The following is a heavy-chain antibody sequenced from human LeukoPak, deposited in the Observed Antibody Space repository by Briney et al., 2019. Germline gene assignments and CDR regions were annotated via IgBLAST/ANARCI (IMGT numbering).Heavy chain of an antibody. CDR3: ARGSCSSTSCYTNIDY. J-gene: IGHJ4*02. CDR1: GYTFTGYY. Sequence: ASVKVSCKASGYTFTGYYMHWVRQAPGQGLEWMGCINPNSGGTNYAQKFQGRVTMTRDTSISTAYMELSRLRSDDTAVYYCARGSCSSTSCYTNIDYWGQGTLVTVSS. V-gene: IGHV1-2*02. CDR2: INPNSGGT. D-gene: IGHD2-2*02.